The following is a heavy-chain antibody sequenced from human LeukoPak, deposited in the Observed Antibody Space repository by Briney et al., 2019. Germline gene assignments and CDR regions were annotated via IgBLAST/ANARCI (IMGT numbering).Heavy chain of an antibody. J-gene: IGHJ5*02. D-gene: IGHD1-26*01. Sequence: PSETLSLTCAVYGGSFSGYYWSWIRQPPGKGLEWIGEINHSGSTNYNPSLQSRVTISVDTPKNQFSLKLSSVTAADTAVYYCAREYPKGGSYRFDPWGQGTLVTVSS. CDR3: AREYPKGGSYRFDP. V-gene: IGHV4-34*01. CDR2: INHSGST. CDR1: GGSFSGYY.